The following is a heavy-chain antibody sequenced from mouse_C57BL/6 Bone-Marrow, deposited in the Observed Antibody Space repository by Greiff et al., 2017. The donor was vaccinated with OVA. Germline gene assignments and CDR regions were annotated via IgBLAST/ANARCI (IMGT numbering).Heavy chain of an antibody. CDR3: ARSYGYENFDV. Sequence: VQLQESGAELARPGASVKLSCKASGYTFTSYGISWVKQRTGQGLEWIGEIYPRSGNTYYNEKFKGKATLTADKSSSTAYMELRSLTSEDSAVYFCARSYGYENFDVWGTGTTVTVSS. J-gene: IGHJ1*03. D-gene: IGHD2-2*01. V-gene: IGHV1-81*01. CDR1: GYTFTSYG. CDR2: IYPRSGNT.